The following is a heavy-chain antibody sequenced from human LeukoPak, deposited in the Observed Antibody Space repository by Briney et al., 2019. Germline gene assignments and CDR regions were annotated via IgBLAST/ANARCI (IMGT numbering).Heavy chain of an antibody. Sequence: ASVTVSCKASGYTFTGYYMHWVRQAPGQGLEWMGWINPNSGGTNYAQKFQGWVTMTRDTSISTAYMELSRLRSDDTAVYYCARDLSGYSVYYFDYWGQGTLVTVSS. J-gene: IGHJ4*02. CDR2: INPNSGGT. CDR1: GYTFTGYY. CDR3: ARDLSGYSVYYFDY. V-gene: IGHV1-2*04. D-gene: IGHD3-3*01.